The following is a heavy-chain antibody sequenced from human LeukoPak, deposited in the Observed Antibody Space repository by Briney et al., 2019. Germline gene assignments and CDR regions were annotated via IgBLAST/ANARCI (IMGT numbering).Heavy chain of an antibody. CDR3: VRDNPSGYNSGWPLGH. Sequence: PGRSLRLSCAASGFTFSSYGMHWVRQAPGKGLEWVAVIWHDGSNINYGDSVKGRFTISRDKSKNMLFLQMNSLRAEGTALYYCVRDNPSGYNSGWPLGHWGEGTL. CDR1: GFTFSSYG. V-gene: IGHV3-33*01. J-gene: IGHJ4*01. D-gene: IGHD6-19*01. CDR2: IWHDGSNI.